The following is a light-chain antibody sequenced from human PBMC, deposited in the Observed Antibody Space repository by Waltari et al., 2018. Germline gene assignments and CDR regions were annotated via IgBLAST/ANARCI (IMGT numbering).Light chain of an antibody. J-gene: IGKJ4*01. CDR2: DAS. CDR3: QQRSNWPLT. CDR1: QSVSTF. V-gene: IGKV3-11*01. Sequence: EIVLTQSPATLSLPPGERATLSCRASQSVSTFLAWYQQKPGQAPRLLIYDASNRATGIPARFSGSGSGTDFTLTISSLDPEDFAVYFCQQRSNWPLTFGGGTKVEIK.